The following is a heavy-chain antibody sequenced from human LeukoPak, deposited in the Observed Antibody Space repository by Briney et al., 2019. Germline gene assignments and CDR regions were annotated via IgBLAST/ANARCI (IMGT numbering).Heavy chain of an antibody. J-gene: IGHJ4*02. Sequence: PSETLSLTCTVSGDSISSYYWTWIRQPPERGLEWIGYVYYSGSTNYNPSLQSRITISIDTSKNQFSLKLSSVTAADTAVYYCARGYYYGSGSLDYWGQGTLVTVSS. D-gene: IGHD3-10*01. CDR2: VYYSGST. CDR3: ARGYYYGSGSLDY. CDR1: GDSISSYY. V-gene: IGHV4-59*12.